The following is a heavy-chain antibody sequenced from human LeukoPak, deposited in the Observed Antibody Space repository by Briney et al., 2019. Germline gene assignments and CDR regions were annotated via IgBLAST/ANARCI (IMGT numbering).Heavy chain of an antibody. Sequence: ASVKVSCKASGYTFTAYGISWVRQAPGQGREWMGWISANNGSTNYAQKVQGRVTMTRDTSTSTAYRELRSLRYDDTAVYYCSRDDGPFGGVRFDHWGQGTLVTVSS. J-gene: IGHJ4*02. V-gene: IGHV1-18*01. CDR3: SRDDGPFGGVRFDH. CDR1: GYTFTAYG. D-gene: IGHD3-16*01. CDR2: ISANNGST.